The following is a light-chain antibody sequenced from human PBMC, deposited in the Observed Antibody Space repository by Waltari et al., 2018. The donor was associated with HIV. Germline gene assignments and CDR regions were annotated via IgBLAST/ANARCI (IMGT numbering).Light chain of an antibody. Sequence: QSVLTQPPSASGTPGPRVTISCSGSSSNIGSHYVYWYQQLPGTAPKLLIYRNNQRPSGVPDRFSGSKSGTSASLAISGVRSEDEADYYCAAWDDSLLYVFGTGTKVTVL. CDR3: AAWDDSLLYV. V-gene: IGLV1-47*01. CDR1: SSNIGSHY. J-gene: IGLJ1*01. CDR2: RNN.